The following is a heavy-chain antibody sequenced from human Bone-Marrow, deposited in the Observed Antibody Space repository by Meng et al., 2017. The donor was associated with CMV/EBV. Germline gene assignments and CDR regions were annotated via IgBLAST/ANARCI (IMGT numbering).Heavy chain of an antibody. Sequence: ASVKVSCKASGYTFTSYDINWVRQATGQGLEWMRWMNPNSGNTGYAQKFQGRVTMTRNTSISTAYMELSSLRSEDTAVYYCARVRVVIIKTYGMDVWGQGTTVTVSS. CDR3: ARVRVVIIKTYGMDV. J-gene: IGHJ6*02. D-gene: IGHD3-3*01. CDR1: GYTFTSYD. CDR2: MNPNSGNT. V-gene: IGHV1-8*01.